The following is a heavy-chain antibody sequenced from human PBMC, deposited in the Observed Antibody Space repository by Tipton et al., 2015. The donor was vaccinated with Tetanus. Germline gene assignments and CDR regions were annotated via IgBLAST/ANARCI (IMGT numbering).Heavy chain of an antibody. V-gene: IGHV3-33*01. Sequence: SLRLSCAASGFIFSSYGIHWVRQAPGKGLEWVAVSWYDGTDTYYADSVKGRFTISRDNSKNTLYLQMNSLRAGGTALYYCAREAGCSGGSCCSGNFDTWGRGTQVTVSS. CDR2: SWYDGTDT. J-gene: IGHJ4*02. CDR3: AREAGCSGGSCCSGNFDT. CDR1: GFIFSSYG. D-gene: IGHD2-15*01.